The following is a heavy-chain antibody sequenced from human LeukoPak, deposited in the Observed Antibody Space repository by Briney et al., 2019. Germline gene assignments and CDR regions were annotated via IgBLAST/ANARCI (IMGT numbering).Heavy chain of an antibody. D-gene: IGHD3-3*01. V-gene: IGHV4-31*03. CDR1: GGSISSGGYY. Sequence: PSETLSLTCTVSGGSISSGGYYWSWIRQHPGKGLEWIGYIYYSGSTYYNPSLKSRVTISVDTSKNQFSLKLSSVTAADTAVYYCKGDFWSGKPSVWFDPWGQGTLVTVSS. CDR2: IYYSGST. CDR3: KGDFWSGKPSVWFDP. J-gene: IGHJ5*02.